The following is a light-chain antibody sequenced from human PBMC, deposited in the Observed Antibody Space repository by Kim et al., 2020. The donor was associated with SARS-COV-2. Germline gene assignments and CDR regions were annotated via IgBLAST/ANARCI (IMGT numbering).Light chain of an antibody. CDR2: GAS. CDR3: QQYNNWLPWT. V-gene: IGKV3-15*01. Sequence: SPGERATPPCRASQRVSSNLAWYQQKPGQAPRLLIYGASTRATGIPARFSGSGSGTEFTLTISSLQSEDFAVYYCQQYNNWLPWTFGQGTKVDIK. J-gene: IGKJ1*01. CDR1: QRVSSN.